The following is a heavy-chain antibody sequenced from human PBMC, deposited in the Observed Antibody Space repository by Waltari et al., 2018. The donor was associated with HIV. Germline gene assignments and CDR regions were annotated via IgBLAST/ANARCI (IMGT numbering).Heavy chain of an antibody. CDR2: ISAYNGNT. CDR1: GYTLTSYG. Sequence: QVQLVPSGAEVKKPWASVQGSCKAPGYTLTSYGISWVRQAPGQGLEWMGWISAYNGNTNYAQKLQGRVTMTTDTSTSTAYMELRSLRSDDTAVYYCAYMIVALKTFDYWGQGTLVTVSS. V-gene: IGHV1-18*01. D-gene: IGHD3-22*01. J-gene: IGHJ4*02. CDR3: AYMIVALKTFDY.